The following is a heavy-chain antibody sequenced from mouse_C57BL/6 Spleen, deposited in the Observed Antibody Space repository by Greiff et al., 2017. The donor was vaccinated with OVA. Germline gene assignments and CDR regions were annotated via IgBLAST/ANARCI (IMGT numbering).Heavy chain of an antibody. D-gene: IGHD2-10*02. Sequence: QVQLQQPGAELVRPGTSVKLSCKASGYTFTSYWMHWVKQRPGQGLEWIGVIDPSDSYTNYNQKFKGKATLTVDTSSSTAYMQLSSLTSEDSAVYYCARRGGMRYYAMDYWGQGTSVTVSS. J-gene: IGHJ4*01. V-gene: IGHV1-59*01. CDR2: IDPSDSYT. CDR3: ARRGGMRYYAMDY. CDR1: GYTFTSYW.